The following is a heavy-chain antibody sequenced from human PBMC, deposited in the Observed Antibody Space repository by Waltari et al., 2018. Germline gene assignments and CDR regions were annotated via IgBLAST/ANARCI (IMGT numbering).Heavy chain of an antibody. Sequence: QVQLQQWGAGLLKPSETLSLTCAVYGGSFSGYYWSWIRQPPGKGREWIGEINHSGSTNYNPSLKSRVTISVDTSKNQFSLKLSSVTAADTAVYYCARGLMVTTLLVRSAANWFDPWGQGTLVTVSS. CDR3: ARGLMVTTLLVRSAANWFDP. J-gene: IGHJ5*02. CDR2: INHSGST. CDR1: GGSFSGYY. D-gene: IGHD4-4*01. V-gene: IGHV4-34*01.